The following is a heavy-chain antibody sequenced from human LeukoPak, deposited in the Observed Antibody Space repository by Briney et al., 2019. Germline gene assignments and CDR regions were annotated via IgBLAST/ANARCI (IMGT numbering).Heavy chain of an antibody. CDR2: IYHSGST. J-gene: IGHJ5*02. Sequence: SETLSLTCTVSGGSISSGGYYWSWIRQPPGKGLEWIGYIYHSGSTYYNPSLKSRVTISVDRSKNQFSLKLSSVTAADTAVYYCARVATISNWFDPWGQGTLVTVSS. CDR1: GGSISSGGYY. CDR3: ARVATISNWFDP. D-gene: IGHD5-12*01. V-gene: IGHV4-30-2*01.